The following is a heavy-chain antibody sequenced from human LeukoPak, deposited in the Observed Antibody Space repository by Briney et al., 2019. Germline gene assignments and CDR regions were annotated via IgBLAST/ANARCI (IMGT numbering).Heavy chain of an antibody. D-gene: IGHD3-10*01. CDR1: GFTFSSYG. CDR2: IWYDGSNK. CDR3: ARGTYGSGTGDI. Sequence: GGSLRLSCAASGFTFSSYGMHWVRQAPGKGLEWVAVIWYDGSNKYYADSVKGRFTISRDNSKNTLYLQMNSLRAEGTAVYYCARGTYGSGTGDIWGQGTMVTVSS. V-gene: IGHV3-33*01. J-gene: IGHJ3*02.